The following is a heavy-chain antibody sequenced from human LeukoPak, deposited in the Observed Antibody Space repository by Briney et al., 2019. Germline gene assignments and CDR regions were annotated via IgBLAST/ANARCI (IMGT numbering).Heavy chain of an antibody. CDR1: GGSFSGCY. CDR3: ARGEAYYYDSSGYPHFDC. CDR2: INHSGST. J-gene: IGHJ4*02. V-gene: IGHV4-34*01. Sequence: SETLSLTCAVYGGSFSGCYWSWIRQPPGKGLEWIGEINHSGSTNYNPSLKSRVTISVDTSKNQFSLKLSSVTAADTAVYYCARGEAYYYDSSGYPHFDCWGQGTLVTVSS. D-gene: IGHD3-22*01.